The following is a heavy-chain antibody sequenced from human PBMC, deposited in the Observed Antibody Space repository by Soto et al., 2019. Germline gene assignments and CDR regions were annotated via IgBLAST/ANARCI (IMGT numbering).Heavy chain of an antibody. J-gene: IGHJ4*02. CDR2: IIPIFGTA. D-gene: IGHD3-22*01. Sequence: GASVKVSCKASGGTFSSYAISWVRQAPGQGLEWMGGIIPIFGTANYAQKFQGRVTITADESTSTAYMELSSLRSEDTAVYYCASSASDYYDSSGYSHFDYWGQGTLVTVSS. CDR3: ASSASDYYDSSGYSHFDY. V-gene: IGHV1-69*13. CDR1: GGTFSSYA.